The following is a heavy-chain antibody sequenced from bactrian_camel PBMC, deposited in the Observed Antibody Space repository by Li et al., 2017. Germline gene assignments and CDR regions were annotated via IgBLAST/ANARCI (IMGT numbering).Heavy chain of an antibody. CDR2: IYRDGTYS. D-gene: IGHD4*01. CDR3: ATAGNYDRFQVRRDFDY. Sequence: QVQLVESGGGLVQPGGSLRLSCSASGFAFSDKWMHWVRQAPGKGLEWVSSIYRDGTYSAYADVVRRRFTIVRDNHKNMLNLHMKDLKPEDTALYYCATAGNYDRFQVRRDFDYWGQGTQVTVS. CDR1: GFAFSDKW. V-gene: IGHV3S6*01. J-gene: IGHJ6*01.